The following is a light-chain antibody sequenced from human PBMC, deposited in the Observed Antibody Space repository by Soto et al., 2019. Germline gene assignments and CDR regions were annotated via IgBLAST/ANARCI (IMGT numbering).Light chain of an antibody. CDR1: QSVSDN. Sequence: EILMTQSPVTLSVSPGERVTLSCRASQSVSDNLAWYQQKPGQAPSLLIYGAFTRATGVPARFSGAGSGTEFTLTISSLQSEDFALYYCQQYNDWPMTFGQGTK. CDR3: QQYNDWPMT. CDR2: GAF. V-gene: IGKV3-15*01. J-gene: IGKJ1*01.